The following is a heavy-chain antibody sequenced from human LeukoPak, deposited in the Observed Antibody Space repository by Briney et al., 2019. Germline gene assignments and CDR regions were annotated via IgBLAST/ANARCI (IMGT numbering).Heavy chain of an antibody. J-gene: IGHJ4*02. D-gene: IGHD2-15*01. CDR2: MNPNSGNT. V-gene: IGHV1-8*02. CDR1: GYTFTSYG. CDR3: ARGNSSRLGYCSGGSCYSAFDY. Sequence: GASVKVSCKASGYTFTSYGISWVRQAPGQGLEWMGWMNPNSGNTGYAQKFQGRVTMTRNTSISTAYMELSSLRSEDTAVYYCARGNSSRLGYCSGGSCYSAFDYWGQGTLVTVSS.